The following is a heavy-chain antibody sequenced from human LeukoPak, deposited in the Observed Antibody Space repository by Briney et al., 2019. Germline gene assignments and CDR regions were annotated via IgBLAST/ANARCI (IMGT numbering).Heavy chain of an antibody. CDR2: ISGSGGST. CDR3: ARDSSGYYAFDY. J-gene: IGHJ4*02. Sequence: GGSLRLSCAASGFTLSSYAMSWVRQAPGKGLEWVSAISGSGGSTYYADSVKGRFTISRDNSKNTLYLQMNSLRAEDTAVYYCARDSSGYYAFDYWGQGTLVTVSS. CDR1: GFTLSSYA. D-gene: IGHD3-22*01. V-gene: IGHV3-23*01.